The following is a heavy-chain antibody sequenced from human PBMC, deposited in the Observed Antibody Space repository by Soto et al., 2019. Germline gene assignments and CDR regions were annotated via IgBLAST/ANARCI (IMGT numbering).Heavy chain of an antibody. CDR2: INAGNGNT. CDR3: ARDYYDSSGYYYNWFDP. Sequence: ASVKVSCKASGYTFTSDAMHWVRQAPGQRLEWMGWINAGNGNTKYSQKFQGRVTITRDTSASTAYMELSSLRSEDTAVYYCARDYYDSSGYYYNWFDPWGQGTLVTVSS. J-gene: IGHJ5*02. D-gene: IGHD3-22*01. CDR1: GYTFTSDA. V-gene: IGHV1-3*01.